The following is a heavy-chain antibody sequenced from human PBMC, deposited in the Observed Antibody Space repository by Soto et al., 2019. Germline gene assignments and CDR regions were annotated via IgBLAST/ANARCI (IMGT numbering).Heavy chain of an antibody. Sequence: SETLSLTCTVSGGYISSGGYYWSWIRQHPGKGLEWIGYIYYSGSTYYNPSLKSRVTILVDTPKNQLSLKLSSVTAADTAVDCCARSSSLLTSYYYYGMDVWGQGTKVT. CDR1: GGYISSGGYY. V-gene: IGHV4-31*03. D-gene: IGHD3-9*01. J-gene: IGHJ6*02. CDR2: IYYSGST. CDR3: ARSSSLLTSYYYYGMDV.